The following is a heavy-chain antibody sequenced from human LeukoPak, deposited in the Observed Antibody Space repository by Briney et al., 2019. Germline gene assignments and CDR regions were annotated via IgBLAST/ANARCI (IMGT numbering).Heavy chain of an antibody. CDR3: ARYDFWSGYQGDY. J-gene: IGHJ4*02. CDR2: INPNSGGT. D-gene: IGHD3-3*01. V-gene: IGHV1-2*02. Sequence: ASVKVSCKASGYTLTGYYMHWVRQAPGQGLEWMGWINPNSGGTNYAQKFQGRVTMTRDTSISTAYMELSRLRSDDTAVYYCARYDFWSGYQGDYWGQGTLVTVSS. CDR1: GYTLTGYY.